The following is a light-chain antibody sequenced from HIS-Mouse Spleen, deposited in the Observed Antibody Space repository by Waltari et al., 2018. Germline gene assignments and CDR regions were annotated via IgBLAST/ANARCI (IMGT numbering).Light chain of an antibody. V-gene: IGLV3-10*01. Sequence: SYELTQPPSVSVSPGQTARITCSGDALPKKYAYWYQQKSGQAPVLVIYEDSKRPSVIPELFSGSSSGTMATLTISGAQVEDEADYYCYSTDSSGNHRVFGGGTKLTVL. CDR3: YSTDSSGNHRV. CDR2: EDS. CDR1: ALPKKY. J-gene: IGLJ2*01.